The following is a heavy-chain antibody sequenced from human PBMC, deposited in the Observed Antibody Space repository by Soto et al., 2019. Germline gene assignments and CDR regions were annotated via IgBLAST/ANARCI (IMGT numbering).Heavy chain of an antibody. CDR1: GFTVSRNY. Sequence: GGSLRLSCAASGFTVSRNYMSWVRQAPGKGLEWVSVIYSGGTTYYADSVKGKFTISRDNSKNTLYLQMNSLRAEDTAVYYCARNGGFGDYGGLFAPWAQGTLDPVSS. CDR2: IYSGGTT. V-gene: IGHV3-66*01. CDR3: ARNGGFGDYGGLFAP. D-gene: IGHD3-16*01. J-gene: IGHJ5*02.